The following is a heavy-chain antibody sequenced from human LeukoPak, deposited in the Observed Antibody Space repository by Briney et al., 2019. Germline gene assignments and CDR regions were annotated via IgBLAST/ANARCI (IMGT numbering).Heavy chain of an antibody. D-gene: IGHD7-27*01. CDR1: GFTFSSYA. Sequence: GGSLRLSCAASGFTFSSYAMSWVRQAPGKGLEWVSTISGSGGSTYYADSVKGRFTISRDNSENTLYLQMNSLRADDTAVYYCAKDSSAGVPKAFDIWGQGTMVTVSS. J-gene: IGHJ3*02. CDR2: ISGSGGST. CDR3: AKDSSAGVPKAFDI. V-gene: IGHV3-23*01.